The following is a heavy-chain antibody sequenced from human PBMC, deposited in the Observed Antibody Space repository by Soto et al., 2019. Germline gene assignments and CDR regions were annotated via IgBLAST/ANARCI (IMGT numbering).Heavy chain of an antibody. CDR3: ARGSQLERDALDI. V-gene: IGHV4-31*03. Sequence: QVQLQESGPGLVKPSQTLSLTCSVSGVSINSGGYYWSWIRHHPGKGLEWIGYIYYTGHTFYKASLKSRVAMSLDTSKNQFSLKLSSVTAAVTAVYYCARGSQLERDALDIWGQGTIGSVSS. D-gene: IGHD1-1*01. CDR2: IYYTGHT. J-gene: IGHJ3*02. CDR1: GVSINSGGYY.